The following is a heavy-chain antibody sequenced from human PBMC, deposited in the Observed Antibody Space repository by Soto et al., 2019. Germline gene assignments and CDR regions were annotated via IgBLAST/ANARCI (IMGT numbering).Heavy chain of an antibody. CDR1: GGSISNYY. J-gene: IGHJ4*02. D-gene: IGHD6-19*01. V-gene: IGHV4-59*01. CDR3: ARTSPVAGGFDY. CDR2: IYYTT. Sequence: QVQLQESGPGLVKPSETLSLTCTVSGGSISNYYWSWIRQAPGKRLEWIGYIYYTTNYNPSLKSRVTISADTSKNQISLKLTSVTAADTAVYYCARTSPVAGGFDYWGQGTLVTVSS.